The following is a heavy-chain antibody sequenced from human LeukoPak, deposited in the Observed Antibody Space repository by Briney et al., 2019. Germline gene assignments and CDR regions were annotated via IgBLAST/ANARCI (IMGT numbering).Heavy chain of an antibody. J-gene: IGHJ6*04. CDR2: IDGSGTYT. CDR1: GFTFSSYA. Sequence: PGGSLRLSCAASGFTFSSYAVIWVRRAPGKGLEWVSAIDGSGTYTYYADSVKGRFTISRDNSKNTLHLQMNSLRAEDTAVYFCAKDFNDEYRGLDVWGKGTTVTVSS. D-gene: IGHD2-2*01. CDR3: AKDFNDEYRGLDV. V-gene: IGHV3-23*01.